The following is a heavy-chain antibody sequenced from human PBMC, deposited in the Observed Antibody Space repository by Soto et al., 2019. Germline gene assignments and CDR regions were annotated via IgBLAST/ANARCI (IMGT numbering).Heavy chain of an antibody. V-gene: IGHV1-69*13. D-gene: IGHD3-10*01. CDR2: IIPIFGTA. CDR3: ASGYYYGSGYLYGMDV. J-gene: IGHJ6*02. Sequence: GASVKVSCKASAGTCSSYAISWVRQAPGQGLEWMGGIIPIFGTANYAQKFQGRVTITADESTSTAYMELSSLRSEDTAVYYCASGYYYGSGYLYGMDVWGQGTTVTVSS. CDR1: AGTCSSYA.